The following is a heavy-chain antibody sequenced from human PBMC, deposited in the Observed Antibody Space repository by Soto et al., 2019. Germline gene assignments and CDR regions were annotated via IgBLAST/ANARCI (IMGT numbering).Heavy chain of an antibody. V-gene: IGHV1-18*04. D-gene: IGHD3-22*01. Sequence: ASVKVSCKASGYTFTSYGISWVRQAPGQGLEWMGWISAYNGNTNYAQKLQGRVTMTTDTSTSTAYMELRSLRSDDTAVYYCARWTYYYDSSGRTNYYYYAMDVWGQGTTVTVSS. CDR2: ISAYNGNT. CDR3: ARWTYYYDSSGRTNYYYYAMDV. J-gene: IGHJ6*02. CDR1: GYTFTSYG.